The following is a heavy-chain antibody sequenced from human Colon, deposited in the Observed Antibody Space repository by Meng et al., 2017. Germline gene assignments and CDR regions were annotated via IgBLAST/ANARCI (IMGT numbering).Heavy chain of an antibody. CDR2: SNTKTGNP. J-gene: IGHJ4*02. CDR3: AREGSDSWIDY. Sequence: QVQLVQSGSELKKPGASVKVTCKTSGYLFSYYAMNWVRQAPGRGLEWMGWSNTKTGNPTYAQAFTGRFVFSLDTSVSTAYVQINDLKADDTAVYYCAREGSDSWIDYWGQGTLVTVSS. CDR1: GYLFSYYA. D-gene: IGHD6-13*01. V-gene: IGHV7-4-1*02.